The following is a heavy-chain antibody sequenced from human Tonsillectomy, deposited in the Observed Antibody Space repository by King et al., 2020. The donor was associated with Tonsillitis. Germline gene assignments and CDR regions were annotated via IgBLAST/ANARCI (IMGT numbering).Heavy chain of an antibody. D-gene: IGHD3-10*01. CDR3: ARGEVRGPSDY. Sequence: VQLVESGGGLVQPGGSLRLSCAASGVTFSSYWMSWVRQAPGKGLEWVANIKQDGSENYYVDSVKGRFTISRDNAKNSLYLQMNSLRAEDTAVYYCARGEVRGPSDYWGQGTLVTVSS. CDR1: GVTFSSYW. CDR2: IKQDGSEN. J-gene: IGHJ4*02. V-gene: IGHV3-7*04.